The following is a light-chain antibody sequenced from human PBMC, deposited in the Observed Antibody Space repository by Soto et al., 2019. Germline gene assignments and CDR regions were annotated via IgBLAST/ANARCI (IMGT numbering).Light chain of an antibody. Sequence: QSVPTQPPSVSGAPGQRVTISCTGSSSNIGAGYDVHWYQQLPGTAPKLLIYGNSNRPSGVPDRFSGSKSGTSASLAITGLQAEDEADYYCQSYDSSLSAIFGGGTKLTVL. V-gene: IGLV1-40*01. CDR1: SSNIGAGYD. CDR3: QSYDSSLSAI. CDR2: GNS. J-gene: IGLJ2*01.